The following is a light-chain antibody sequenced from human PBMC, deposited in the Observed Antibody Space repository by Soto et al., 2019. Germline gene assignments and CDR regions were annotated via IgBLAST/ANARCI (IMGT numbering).Light chain of an antibody. CDR3: NSYTSSGTYV. CDR1: SSDVGDYNY. CDR2: EVS. V-gene: IGLV2-14*01. J-gene: IGLJ1*01. Sequence: QSALAQPASVSGSPGQSITISCTGISSDVGDYNYVSWYQQHPGKAPKLMIYEVSNRPSGVSSRFSGSKSGNTASLTISGLQAEDEADYYCNSYTSSGTYVFGTGTKVTVL.